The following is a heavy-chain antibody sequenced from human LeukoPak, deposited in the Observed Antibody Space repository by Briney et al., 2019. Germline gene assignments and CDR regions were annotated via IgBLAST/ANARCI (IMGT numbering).Heavy chain of an antibody. J-gene: IGHJ3*02. D-gene: IGHD3-22*01. Sequence: PSETLSLTCTVSGYSISSGYYWGWIRQPPGKGLEWIGSIYHSGSTYYNPSLKSRVTISVDTSKNQFSLKLSSVTAADTAVYYCARGDAITMRAFDIWGQGTMVTVSS. CDR2: IYHSGST. CDR3: ARGDAITMRAFDI. V-gene: IGHV4-38-2*02. CDR1: GYSISSGYY.